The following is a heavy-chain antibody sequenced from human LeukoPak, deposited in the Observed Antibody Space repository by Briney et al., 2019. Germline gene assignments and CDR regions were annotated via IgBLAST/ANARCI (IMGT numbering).Heavy chain of an antibody. V-gene: IGHV4-34*01. D-gene: IGHD6-19*01. CDR2: INHSGST. J-gene: IGHJ5*02. CDR1: GGSFSGYY. CDR3: AIGGSGHTRANWFDP. Sequence: PSETLSLTCAVYGGSFSGYYWSWIRQPPGKGLEWIGEINHSGSTNYNPSLKSRVTISVDTSKNQFSLKLSSVTAADTAVYYCAIGGSGHTRANWFDPWGQGTLVTVSS.